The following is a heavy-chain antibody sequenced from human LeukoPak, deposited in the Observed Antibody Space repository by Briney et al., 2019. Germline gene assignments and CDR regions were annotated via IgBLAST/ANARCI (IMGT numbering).Heavy chain of an antibody. J-gene: IGHJ4*02. Sequence: GGSLRLSCAASGFTFRAHGMNWVRQAPGKGLEWVAGISPSGDITYYSYSVMGRFTISRDNAKNSLYLQMNSLRAEDTAVYYCAREGDYGDYVRGYYFDYWGQGTLVTVSS. CDR3: AREGDYGDYVRGYYFDY. CDR1: GFTFRAHG. V-gene: IGHV3-23*01. D-gene: IGHD4-17*01. CDR2: ISPSGDIT.